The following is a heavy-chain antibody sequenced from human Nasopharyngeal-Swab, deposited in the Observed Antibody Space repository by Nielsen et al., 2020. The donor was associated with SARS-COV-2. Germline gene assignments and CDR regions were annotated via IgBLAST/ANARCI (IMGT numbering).Heavy chain of an antibody. Sequence: GGSLKISCQGSGYYFSTYWIDWVRQMPGRGLEWMGIIYPGDSTPRYRPSFQGQVTISADKSSTAYLQWSSLKASDTAMYFCARLYGGYVDYWGQGTLVTVSS. D-gene: IGHD4/OR15-4a*01. J-gene: IGHJ4*02. CDR2: IYPGDSTP. CDR1: GYYFSTYW. CDR3: ARLYGGYVDY. V-gene: IGHV5-51*01.